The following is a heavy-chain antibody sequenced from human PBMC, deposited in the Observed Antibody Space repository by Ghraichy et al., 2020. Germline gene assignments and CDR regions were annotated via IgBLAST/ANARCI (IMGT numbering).Heavy chain of an antibody. CDR1: GFTFSTYN. CDR2: ISNSGRNII. CDR3: ARGYGDYAFWFDP. Sequence: GGSLRLSCAASGFTFSTYNMNWVRQAPGKGLEWVSYISNSGRNIINYADSVKGRFTISRDNAKNSLYLQMNSLRDEDTAVYYCARGYGDYAFWFDPWGQGTLVTVSS. D-gene: IGHD4-17*01. V-gene: IGHV3-48*02. J-gene: IGHJ5*02.